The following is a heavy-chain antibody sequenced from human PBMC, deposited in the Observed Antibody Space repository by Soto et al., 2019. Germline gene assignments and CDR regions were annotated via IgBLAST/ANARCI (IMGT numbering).Heavy chain of an antibody. CDR3: TTGPTSGYYDSSGSDY. CDR2: IKSKTDGGTT. Sequence: LRLSCAASGFTFSNAWMSWVRQAPGKGLEWVGRIKSKTDGGTTDYAAPVKGRFTISRDDSKNTLYLQMNSLKTEDTAVYYCTTGPTSGYYDSSGSDYWGQGTLVTSPQ. J-gene: IGHJ4*02. CDR1: GFTFSNAW. D-gene: IGHD3-22*01. V-gene: IGHV3-15*01.